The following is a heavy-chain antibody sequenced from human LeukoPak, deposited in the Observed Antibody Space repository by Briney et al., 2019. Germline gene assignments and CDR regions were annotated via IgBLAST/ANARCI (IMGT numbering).Heavy chain of an antibody. CDR3: ARRYGHLAWYIDR. V-gene: IGHV4-59*08. Sequence: SETLSLTCTVSGGSISDYYWSWIRQPPGKGLEWIGYIYYSGSTNYNPSLKSRVTISVDTSKNQFSLKLSSVTAADTAVYYCARRYGHLAWYIDRWGRGTLVTVSS. D-gene: IGHD4-17*01. J-gene: IGHJ2*01. CDR1: GGSISDYY. CDR2: IYYSGST.